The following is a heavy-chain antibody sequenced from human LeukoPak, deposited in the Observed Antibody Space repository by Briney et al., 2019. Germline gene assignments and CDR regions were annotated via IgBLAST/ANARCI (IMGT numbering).Heavy chain of an antibody. Sequence: GGSLRLSCVASGFTFSTYGMHWVRQAPGKGLEGVAFIQDDGSNKNYADSVKGRFTIPRDNARYTLYLQMNSLRAEDTAVYYCARGPYYYDSSGYYYNDYWGQGTLVTVSS. CDR3: ARGPYYYDSSGYYYNDY. J-gene: IGHJ4*02. V-gene: IGHV3-30*02. CDR2: IQDDGSNK. D-gene: IGHD3-22*01. CDR1: GFTFSTYG.